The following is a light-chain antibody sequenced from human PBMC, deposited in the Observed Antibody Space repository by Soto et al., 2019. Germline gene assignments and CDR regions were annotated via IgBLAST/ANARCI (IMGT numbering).Light chain of an antibody. J-gene: IGKJ3*01. CDR1: EDLSSSY. CDR2: GAS. Sequence: EIVLTQSPGTLSMSPGERATLSCRASEDLSSSYLAWYQQKPGQAPRLLIYGASSRATGIPDRFSGSGSGTDFTLTISRLEPEDFAVYYCQQYGSSPFTFGPGTKVDIK. V-gene: IGKV3-20*01. CDR3: QQYGSSPFT.